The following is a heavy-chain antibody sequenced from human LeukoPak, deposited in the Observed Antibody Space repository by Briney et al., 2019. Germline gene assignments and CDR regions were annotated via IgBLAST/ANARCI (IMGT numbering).Heavy chain of an antibody. CDR3: AREEAQSIRFLSDNYSYFYMDV. V-gene: IGHV4-30-4*08. D-gene: IGHD3-3*01. J-gene: IGHJ6*03. CDR1: GGSVSSGDHY. Sequence: SETLSLTCTVSGGSVSSGDHYWSWIRQPPGKGLEWIGYIYYSGSTYYNPSLKSRVTLSVDTSKNHFSLQLNSVTAADTAVYYCAREEAQSIRFLSDNYSYFYMDVWGKGTTVTVSS. CDR2: IYYSGST.